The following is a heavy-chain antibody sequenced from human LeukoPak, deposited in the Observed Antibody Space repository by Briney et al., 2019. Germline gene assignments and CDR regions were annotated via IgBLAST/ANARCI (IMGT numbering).Heavy chain of an antibody. CDR3: ANRITVVACDAFDF. CDR1: GFTFSTYA. CDR2: ISGSGGST. V-gene: IGHV3-23*01. Sequence: GGSLRLSCAPSGFTFSTYAMSWLRQAPGKGLEWVSSISGSGGSTFYADSVKGRFTISRDNSKNTFYLQMNSLRAEDTAIYYCANRITVVACDAFDFWGQGTMVTVSS. D-gene: IGHD1-14*01. J-gene: IGHJ3*01.